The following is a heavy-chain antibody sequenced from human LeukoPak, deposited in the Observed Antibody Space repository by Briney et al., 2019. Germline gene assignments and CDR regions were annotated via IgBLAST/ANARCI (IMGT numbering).Heavy chain of an antibody. V-gene: IGHV3-9*03. Sequence: GRSLRLSCAASGFTFDDYAMHWVRQAPGKGLEWVSGISWNSGSIGYADSVKGRFTISRGNAKNSLYLQMNSLRAEDMALYYCAKADTIAVAGTIDYWGQGTLVTVSS. CDR3: AKADTIAVAGTIDY. J-gene: IGHJ4*02. CDR1: GFTFDDYA. D-gene: IGHD6-19*01. CDR2: ISWNSGSI.